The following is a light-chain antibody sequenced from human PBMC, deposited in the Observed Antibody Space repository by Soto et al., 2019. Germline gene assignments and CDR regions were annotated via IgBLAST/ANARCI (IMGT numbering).Light chain of an antibody. J-gene: IGKJ4*01. V-gene: IGKV1-5*03. CDR3: QQYNSPLT. CDR2: KAS. CDR1: QSISSW. Sequence: DIQMTQSPSTLSASVGDRVTITCRASQSISSWLAWYQQKPGKAPKLLIYKASSLESGVPSRFSGSGSGTEFTLTISSLQPDDFATYYCQQYNSPLTFGGATKVEIK.